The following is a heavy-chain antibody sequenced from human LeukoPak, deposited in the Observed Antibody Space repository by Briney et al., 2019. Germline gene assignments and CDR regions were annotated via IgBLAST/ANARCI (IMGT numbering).Heavy chain of an antibody. J-gene: IGHJ4*02. V-gene: IGHV1-2*04. CDR1: GYTFTGYY. Sequence: GSVKVSCKASGYTFTGYYMHWVRQAPGQGLEWMGWINPNSGGTNYAQKFQGWVTMTRDTSISTAYMELSRLRSDDTAVYYCARGFGYYGSGSRLHFDYWGQGTLVTVSS. CDR3: ARGFGYYGSGSRLHFDY. D-gene: IGHD3-10*01. CDR2: INPNSGGT.